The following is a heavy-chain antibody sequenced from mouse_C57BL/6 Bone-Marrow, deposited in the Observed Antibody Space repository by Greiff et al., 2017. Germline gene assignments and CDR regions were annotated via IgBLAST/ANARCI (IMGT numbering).Heavy chain of an antibody. J-gene: IGHJ4*01. Sequence: DVKLVESGGGLVKPGGSLKLSCAASGFTFSDYGMHWVRQAPEQGLEWVAYISSGSSTIYYADTVKGRFTLSRDNAKNTLFLQMTSLGSEDTAMYYCARARVHCYAMDYWGQGTSVTVSS. CDR2: ISSGSSTI. CDR3: ARARVHCYAMDY. D-gene: IGHD2-14*01. V-gene: IGHV5-17*01. CDR1: GFTFSDYG.